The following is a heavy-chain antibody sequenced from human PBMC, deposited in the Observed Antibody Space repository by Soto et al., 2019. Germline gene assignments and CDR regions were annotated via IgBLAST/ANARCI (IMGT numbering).Heavy chain of an antibody. CDR1: GGSISSYY. CDR2: IYYSGST. Sequence: QVQLQESGPGLVKPSETLSLTCTVSGGSISSYYWSWIRQPPGKGLEWIGYIYYSGSTNYNPSLKSRVTISVDTSKNQFSLKLSSVTAADTAVYYCAREAYDSSAFDIWGQGTMVTVSS. J-gene: IGHJ3*02. CDR3: AREAYDSSAFDI. V-gene: IGHV4-59*01. D-gene: IGHD3-22*01.